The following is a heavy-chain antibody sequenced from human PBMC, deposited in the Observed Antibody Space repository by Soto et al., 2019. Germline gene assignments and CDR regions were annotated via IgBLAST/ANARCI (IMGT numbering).Heavy chain of an antibody. J-gene: IGHJ4*02. Sequence: GGSLRLSCAASRFNFSTYGMHWVRQAPGKGLEWVAIIWYDGSHKYYADSVKGRFTISRDSSRNTLYLQMNSLRAEDTAVYYCAGTFLVPAGSFDFWGQGTLVTVSS. V-gene: IGHV3-33*01. CDR2: IWYDGSHK. CDR1: RFNFSTYG. D-gene: IGHD2-2*01. CDR3: AGTFLVPAGSFDF.